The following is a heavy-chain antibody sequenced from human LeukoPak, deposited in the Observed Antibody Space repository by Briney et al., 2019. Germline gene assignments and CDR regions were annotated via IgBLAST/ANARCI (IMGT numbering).Heavy chain of an antibody. Sequence: SVKVSCKASGGTFSSYAISWVRQAPGQGLEWMGGIIPIFGTANYAQKFQGRVTITADKSTSTAYMELSSLRSEDTAVYYCARVPTTIAVAGFFDHWGQGTLVTVSS. CDR1: GGTFSSYA. CDR2: IIPIFGTA. CDR3: ARVPTTIAVAGFFDH. D-gene: IGHD6-19*01. J-gene: IGHJ4*02. V-gene: IGHV1-69*06.